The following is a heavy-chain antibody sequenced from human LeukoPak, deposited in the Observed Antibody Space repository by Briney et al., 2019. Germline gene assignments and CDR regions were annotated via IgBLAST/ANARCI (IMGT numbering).Heavy chain of an antibody. CDR1: GFTFSSYA. Sequence: GGSLRLSCAASGFTFSSYAMSWVRQAPGKGLEWVSAISGSGGSTYYADSVKGRFTISRDNSKNTLYLQMNSLRAEDTAVYYCARDQWEKVEYSYGPADYWGQGTLVTVSS. CDR2: ISGSGGST. D-gene: IGHD5-18*01. CDR3: ARDQWEKVEYSYGPADY. V-gene: IGHV3-23*01. J-gene: IGHJ4*02.